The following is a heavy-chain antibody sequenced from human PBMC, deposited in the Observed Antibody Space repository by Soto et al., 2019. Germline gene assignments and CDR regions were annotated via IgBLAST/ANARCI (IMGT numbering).Heavy chain of an antibody. Sequence: PSETLSLTCTVSGGSISSSSYYWGWIRQPPGKGLGWIGSIYYSGNTYYNPSLKSRVTISVDTSKNQFSLKLSSVTAADTAVYYCARAMRPTQLVEREVSFDYWGQGTRITVSS. V-gene: IGHV4-39*01. J-gene: IGHJ4*02. D-gene: IGHD6-13*01. CDR3: ARAMRPTQLVEREVSFDY. CDR1: GGSISSSSYY. CDR2: IYYSGNT.